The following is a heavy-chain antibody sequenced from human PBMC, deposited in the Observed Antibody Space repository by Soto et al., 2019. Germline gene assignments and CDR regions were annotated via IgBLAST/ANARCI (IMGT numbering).Heavy chain of an antibody. CDR1: GFSVSTHV. V-gene: IGHV3-33*01. CDR2: LWYDGSNE. J-gene: IGHJ4*02. Sequence: QVQLVESGGGVVQPGRSLRLSCAASGFSVSTHVIHWVRQAPGKGLEWVAVLWYDGSNEYYAESVKGRFTISRDNSKNTLHLHMNSLRAEDTAVYYCARVPRYDTWYFDYWGQGTLATVSS. CDR3: ARVPRYDTWYFDY. D-gene: IGHD3-22*01.